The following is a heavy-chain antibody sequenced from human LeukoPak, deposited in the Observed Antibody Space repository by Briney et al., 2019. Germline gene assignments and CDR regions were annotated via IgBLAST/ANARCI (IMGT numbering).Heavy chain of an antibody. D-gene: IGHD5-24*01. CDR3: ARDRRDGYNRFDY. CDR1: GFTFSDYY. Sequence: PGGSLRLSRAASGFTFSDYYMSWIRQAPGKGLEWVSYISSSGSTIYYADSVKGRFTISRDNAKNSLYLQMNSLRAEDTAVYYCARDRRDGYNRFDYWGQGTLVTVSS. J-gene: IGHJ4*02. V-gene: IGHV3-11*04. CDR2: ISSSGSTI.